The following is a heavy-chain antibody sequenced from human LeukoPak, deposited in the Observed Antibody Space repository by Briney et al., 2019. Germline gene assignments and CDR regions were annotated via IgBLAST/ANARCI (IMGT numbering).Heavy chain of an antibody. CDR1: GGTFSSYA. CDR3: ARGHYGSGSYNDY. Sequence: ASVKVSCKASGGTFSSYAISWVRQAPGQGLEWMGRIIPILGIANYAQKFQGRVTITADKSTSTAYMELGSLRSEDTAVYYCARGHYGSGSYNDYWGQGTLVTVSS. V-gene: IGHV1-69*04. D-gene: IGHD3-10*01. CDR2: IIPILGIA. J-gene: IGHJ4*02.